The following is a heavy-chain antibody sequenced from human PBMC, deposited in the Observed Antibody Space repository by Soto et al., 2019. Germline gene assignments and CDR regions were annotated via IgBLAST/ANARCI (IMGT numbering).Heavy chain of an antibody. Sequence: GGSLRLSCAASGFTFSSYWMSWVRQAPGKGLEWVANIKQDGSEKYYVDSVKGRFTISRDNAKNSLYLQMNSLRAEDTAVYYCARQARWSWFSYYYYGMDVWGQGTTVTVSS. J-gene: IGHJ6*02. V-gene: IGHV3-7*01. D-gene: IGHD2-15*01. CDR3: ARQARWSWFSYYYYGMDV. CDR1: GFTFSSYW. CDR2: IKQDGSEK.